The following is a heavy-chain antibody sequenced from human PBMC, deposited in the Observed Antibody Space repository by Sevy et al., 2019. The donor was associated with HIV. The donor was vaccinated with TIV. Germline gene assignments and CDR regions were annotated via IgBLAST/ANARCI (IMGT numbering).Heavy chain of an antibody. D-gene: IGHD1-26*01. Sequence: GGSLRLSCAASGFTFSSYGMHWVRQAPGKGLVWVSRINSDGSSTSYADSVKGRFTISRDNAKNTLYLQMNSLRAEDTAVYYCARDPFYGGSYSPPTDYWGQGTLVTVSS. CDR2: INSDGSST. V-gene: IGHV3-74*01. CDR3: ARDPFYGGSYSPPTDY. J-gene: IGHJ4*02. CDR1: GFTFSSYG.